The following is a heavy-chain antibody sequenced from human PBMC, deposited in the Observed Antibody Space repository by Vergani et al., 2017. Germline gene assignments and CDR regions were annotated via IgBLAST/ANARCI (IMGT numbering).Heavy chain of an antibody. CDR2: INHSGST. J-gene: IGHJ5*02. D-gene: IGHD6-19*01. CDR3: ARRSSGWYVGP. V-gene: IGHV4-39*07. Sequence: QLQLQESGPGLVKPSETLSLTCTVSGGSISSSSYYWGWIRQPPGKGLEWIGEINHSGSTNYNPSLKSRVTISVDTSKNQFSLKLSSVTAADTAVYYCARRSSGWYVGPWGQGTLVTVSS. CDR1: GGSISSSSYY.